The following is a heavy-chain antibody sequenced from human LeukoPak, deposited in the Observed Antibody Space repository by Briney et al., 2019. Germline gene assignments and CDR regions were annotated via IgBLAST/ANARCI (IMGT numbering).Heavy chain of an antibody. CDR3: AKYGPQDSGSSHFDY. CDR1: GFTFSSYT. J-gene: IGHJ4*02. Sequence: GGALRLSCAASGFTFSSYTMSWVRQAPGKGLEWVSAIRDSGSSTHYADSVKGRFTTSRDNSKNTLFLQMNSLRAEDTAIYYCAKYGPQDSGSSHFDYWGQGALVTVSS. V-gene: IGHV3-23*01. CDR2: IRDSGSST. D-gene: IGHD1-26*01.